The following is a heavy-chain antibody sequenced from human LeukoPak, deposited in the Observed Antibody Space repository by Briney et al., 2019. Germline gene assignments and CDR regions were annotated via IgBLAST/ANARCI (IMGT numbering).Heavy chain of an antibody. D-gene: IGHD3-3*01. CDR2: ISGSGSST. CDR3: AKSAGDFWSGDYFDY. CDR1: GFIFSRYA. J-gene: IGHJ4*02. Sequence: GGSLRLSCAASGFIFSRYAMSWVRQAPGKGLEWVSAISGSGSSTYYADSVKGRFTISRDNSKNTLYLQMNSLRAEDTAAYYCAKSAGDFWSGDYFDYWGQGTLVTVSS. V-gene: IGHV3-23*01.